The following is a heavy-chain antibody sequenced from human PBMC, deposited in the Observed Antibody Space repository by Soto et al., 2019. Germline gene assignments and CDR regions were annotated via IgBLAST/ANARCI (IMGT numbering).Heavy chain of an antibody. D-gene: IGHD4-17*01. Sequence: SETLSLTCSVSGGSPGSNYWSLIGHPPLKWLEWIVCISDSGNTYYNPSLQSRVTISIDTSTNQFLLDLTSVTTADTAVYYCARVPTTVTHPKSPFLVDRDVKDESFAPWGQGTLVTVSS. V-gene: IGHV4-59*01. CDR3: ARVPTTVTHPKSPFLVDRDVKDESFAP. CDR2: ISDSGNT. CDR1: GGSPGSNY. J-gene: IGHJ5*02.